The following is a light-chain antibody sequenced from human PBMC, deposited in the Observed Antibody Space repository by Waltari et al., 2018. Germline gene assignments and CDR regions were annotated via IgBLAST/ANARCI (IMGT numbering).Light chain of an antibody. J-gene: IGKJ2*01. V-gene: IGKV3-11*01. CDR2: DAS. CDR1: QSVSSS. CDR3: QQRSDWPFT. Sequence: EIVLTQSPATLSLSPGERATPSCRASQSVSSSLAWYQQKPGQAPRLLIYDASKGATGIPARFSGSGSGTDFTLTIGGLEPEDFAVYYCQQRSDWPFTFGQGTKLEI.